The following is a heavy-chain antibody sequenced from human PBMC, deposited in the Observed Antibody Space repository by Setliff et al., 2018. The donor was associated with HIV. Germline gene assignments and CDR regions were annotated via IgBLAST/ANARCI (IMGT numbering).Heavy chain of an antibody. CDR2: IIPIFGTA. Sequence: SVKVSCKASGGTFSSYAISWVRQAPGQGLEWMGGIIPIFGTANYAQKFQGRVTMTTDTSTSTAYMALRSLRSDDTAVYYCARDAPGNTESAPGYWGQGTLVTAPQ. V-gene: IGHV1-69*05. J-gene: IGHJ4*02. CDR3: ARDAPGNTESAPGY. CDR1: GGTFSSYA. D-gene: IGHD1-7*01.